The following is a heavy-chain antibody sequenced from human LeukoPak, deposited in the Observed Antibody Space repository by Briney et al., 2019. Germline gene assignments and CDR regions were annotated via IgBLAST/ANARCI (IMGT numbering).Heavy chain of an antibody. CDR1: GFTFSSYW. J-gene: IGHJ4*02. CDR3: ARASLGWYSDY. D-gene: IGHD6-19*01. V-gene: IGHV3-7*03. Sequence: GGSLRLSCAASGFTFSSYWMNWARQAPGKGLEWVASINHNGNVNYYVDSVKGRFTISRDNAKNSLYLQMSNLRAEDTAVYYCARASLGWYSDYWGQGTLVTVSS. CDR2: INHNGNVN.